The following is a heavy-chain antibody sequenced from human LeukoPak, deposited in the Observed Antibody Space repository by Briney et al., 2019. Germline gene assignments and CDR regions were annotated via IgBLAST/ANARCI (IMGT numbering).Heavy chain of an antibody. CDR3: AKSILIHNFDY. D-gene: IGHD5-18*01. CDR2: IRYDGSNT. Sequence: PGGSLRLSCAASGLTFSSYAMHWVRQAPGKGLEWVAFIRYDGSNTYYADSVKGRFTISRDNSKNTLYLQMNSLRTEDTAVYYCAKSILIHNFDYWGQGTLVTVSS. J-gene: IGHJ4*02. V-gene: IGHV3-30*02. CDR1: GLTFSSYA.